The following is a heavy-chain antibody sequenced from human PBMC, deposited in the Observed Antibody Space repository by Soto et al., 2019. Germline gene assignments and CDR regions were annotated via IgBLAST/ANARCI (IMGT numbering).Heavy chain of an antibody. J-gene: IGHJ4*02. CDR2: ISYDGSNK. CDR3: AKEVTAMVNYYFDY. Sequence: QVQLVESGGGVVQPGRSLRLSCAASGFTFSSYGMHWVRQAPGKGLEWVAVISYDGSNKYYADSVKGRFTISRDNSKNTLYPQMNSLRAEDTAVYYCAKEVTAMVNYYFDYWGQGTLVTVSS. CDR1: GFTFSSYG. D-gene: IGHD5-18*01. V-gene: IGHV3-30*18.